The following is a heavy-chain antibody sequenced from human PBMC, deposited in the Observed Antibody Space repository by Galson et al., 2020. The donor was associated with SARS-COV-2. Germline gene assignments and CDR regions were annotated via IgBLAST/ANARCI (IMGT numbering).Heavy chain of an antibody. Sequence: GGSLRLPCAASGFTFSSYAMHWVRQAPGKGLEWVAVISYDGSNKYYADSVKGRFTISRDNSKNTLYLQMNSLRAEDTAVYYCARAGGYRNAFDIWGQGTMVTVSS. D-gene: IGHD5-18*01. CDR3: ARAGGYRNAFDI. V-gene: IGHV3-30*04. CDR2: ISYDGSNK. CDR1: GFTFSSYA. J-gene: IGHJ3*02.